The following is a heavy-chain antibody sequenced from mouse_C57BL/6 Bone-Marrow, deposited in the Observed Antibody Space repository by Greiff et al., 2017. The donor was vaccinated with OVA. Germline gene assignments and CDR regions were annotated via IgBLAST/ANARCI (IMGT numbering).Heavy chain of an antibody. CDR2: ISDGGSYT. D-gene: IGHD2-4*01. CDR1: GFTFSSYA. CDR3: AREGSYDYVRGDY. J-gene: IGHJ4*01. V-gene: IGHV5-4*01. Sequence: EVKLVESGGGLVKPGGSLKLSCAASGFTFSSYAMSWVRQTPEKRLEWVATISDGGSYTYYQDNVKGRFTISRDNAKNNLYLQMSHLKSEDTAMYDCAREGSYDYVRGDYWGQGTSVTGSS.